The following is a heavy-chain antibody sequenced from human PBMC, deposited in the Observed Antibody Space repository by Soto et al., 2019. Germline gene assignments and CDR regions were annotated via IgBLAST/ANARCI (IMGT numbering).Heavy chain of an antibody. V-gene: IGHV1-2*02. Sequence: QVQLVQSGAEVKKPGASVKVSCKDSGDAFNDHDYMHWVRQAPGPGPVWMGWINPVNGVRYYSQTFQGRVTMTSDTSISTGYMELSSLTSDDTAVYYCARVSSGWHFDYWGHGTLVAVSS. CDR2: INPVNGVR. CDR1: GDAFNDHDY. CDR3: ARVSSGWHFDY. D-gene: IGHD6-19*01. J-gene: IGHJ4*01.